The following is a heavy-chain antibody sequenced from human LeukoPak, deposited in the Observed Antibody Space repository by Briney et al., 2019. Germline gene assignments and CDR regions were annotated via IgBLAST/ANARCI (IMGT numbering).Heavy chain of an antibody. V-gene: IGHV3-21*01. J-gene: IGHJ5*02. CDR2: ISSSSSYI. Sequence: GGSLRLSCAASGFTFSSYSMNWVRQAPGKGLEWVSSISSSSSYIYYADSVKGRFTISRDNAKNSLYLQMNSLRAEDTAVYYCARDFGGGRSPTTVTNPWGQGTLVTVSS. D-gene: IGHD4-11*01. CDR1: GFTFSSYS. CDR3: ARDFGGGRSPTTVTNP.